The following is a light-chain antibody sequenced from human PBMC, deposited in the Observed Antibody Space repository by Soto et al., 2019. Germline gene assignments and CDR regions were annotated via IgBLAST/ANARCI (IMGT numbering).Light chain of an antibody. J-gene: IGLJ1*01. CDR2: EVS. CDR3: TSYAEDNHYL. Sequence: QSALTQPPSASGSPGQPVTISCTGTSSDVGGYDYVSWYQQYPGKAPKLLIYEVSKRPSGVPDRFSGSKNGNTASLTVSGLQAGDEADYYCTSYAEDNHYLFGTGTTLTV. CDR1: SSDVGGYDY. V-gene: IGLV2-8*01.